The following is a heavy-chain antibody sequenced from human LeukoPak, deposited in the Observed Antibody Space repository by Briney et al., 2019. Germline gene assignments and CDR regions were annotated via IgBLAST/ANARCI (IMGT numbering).Heavy chain of an antibody. CDR2: IYYSGSTYYSGST. J-gene: IGHJ5*02. CDR1: GGSISSSSYY. CDR3: ARDGYCSSTSCYSAHSNWFDP. D-gene: IGHD2-2*03. V-gene: IGHV4-39*07. Sequence: PSETLSLTCTVSGGSISSSSYYWGWIRQPPGKGLEWIGSIYYSGSTYYSGSTYYNPSLKSRVTISVDKSKNQFSLKLSSVTAADTAVYYCARDGYCSSTSCYSAHSNWFDPWGQGTLVTVSS.